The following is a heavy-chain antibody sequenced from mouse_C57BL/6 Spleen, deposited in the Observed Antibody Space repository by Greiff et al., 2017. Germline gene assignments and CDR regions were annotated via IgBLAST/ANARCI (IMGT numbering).Heavy chain of an antibody. CDR2: IDPNSGGT. J-gene: IGHJ4*01. V-gene: IGHV1-72*01. D-gene: IGHD3-3*01. CDR1: GYTFTSYW. CDR3: ARCSRDYAMGY. Sequence: QVQLQQPGAELVKPGASVKLSCKASGYTFTSYWMHWVKQRPGRGLEWIGRIDPNSGGTKYNEKFKSKATLTVDKPSSTAYMHLSSLTSEDSAVSYCARCSRDYAMGYWGQGTSVTVAS.